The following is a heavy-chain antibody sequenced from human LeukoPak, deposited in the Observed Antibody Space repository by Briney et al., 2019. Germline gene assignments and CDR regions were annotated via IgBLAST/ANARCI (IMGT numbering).Heavy chain of an antibody. D-gene: IGHD3-16*01. CDR2: INPSGGAT. V-gene: IGHV1-46*01. J-gene: IGHJ4*02. CDR1: GSTFTSYY. Sequence: ASVKVSCKASGSTFTSYYMHWARQAPGQGPEWRGIINPSGGATSYAQKFQGRVTMTRDTSTSTVYMELSSMRSEDTAVYYCAREQLNYVGLWGQGTLVTVSS. CDR3: AREQLNYVGL.